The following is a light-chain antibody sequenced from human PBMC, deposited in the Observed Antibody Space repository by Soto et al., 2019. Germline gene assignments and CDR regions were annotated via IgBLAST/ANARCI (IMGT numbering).Light chain of an antibody. V-gene: IGLV2-14*03. CDR3: NSYTTSSTLV. J-gene: IGLJ1*01. CDR1: SSDVGTYKY. Sequence: QSVLTQPASVSGSPGHSITISCTGTSSDVGTYKYVSWYQQHPGKAPKLMIYDVSNRPSGVSNRFSGSKSGNTASLTISGLQAEDEADYYCNSYTTSSTLVFGTGTKVTVL. CDR2: DVS.